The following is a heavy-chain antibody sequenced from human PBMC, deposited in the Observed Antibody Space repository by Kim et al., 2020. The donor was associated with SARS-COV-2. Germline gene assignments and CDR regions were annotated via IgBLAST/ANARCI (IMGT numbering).Heavy chain of an antibody. CDR3: AAVPMVQELAVGLEYYFDY. CDR2: IVVGSGNT. J-gene: IGHJ4*02. Sequence: SVKVSCKASGFTFTSSAVQWVRQARGQRLEWIGWIVVGSGNTNYAQKFQERVTITRDMSTSTAYMELSSLRSEDTAVYYCAAVPMVQELAVGLEYYFDYWGQGTLVTVSS. V-gene: IGHV1-58*01. CDR1: GFTFTSSA. D-gene: IGHD3-10*01.